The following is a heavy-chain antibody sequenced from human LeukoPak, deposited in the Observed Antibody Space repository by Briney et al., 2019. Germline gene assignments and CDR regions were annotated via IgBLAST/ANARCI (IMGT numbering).Heavy chain of an antibody. V-gene: IGHV4-31*03. J-gene: IGHJ4*02. CDR2: IYYSGET. CDR1: GDSISSGGYY. CDR3: VRGSTVVTPAYFDY. D-gene: IGHD4-23*01. Sequence: SETLSLTCTVSGDSISSGGYYWTWIRQHPGKGLEWIGYIYYSGETFHSPSLESRVTISVDRSKIHFSLKLSSVTAADTAVYYCVRGSTVVTPAYFDYWGQGVLVTVSS.